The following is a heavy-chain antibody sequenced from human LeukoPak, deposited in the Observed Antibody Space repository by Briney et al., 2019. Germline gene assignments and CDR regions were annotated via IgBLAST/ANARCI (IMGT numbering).Heavy chain of an antibody. D-gene: IGHD3-10*01. CDR3: TGNYYGLGSYADFDY. Sequence: PGGSLRLSCTASGFTFSRYAMSWVRQAPGKGLEWVSTISGSAGSTYYADSVKGRFTFTRDNSKNTAYLQMDSLKTEDTVVYYCTGNYYGLGSYADFDYWGQGTLVTVSS. CDR2: ISGSAGST. CDR1: GFTFSRYA. V-gene: IGHV3-23*01. J-gene: IGHJ4*02.